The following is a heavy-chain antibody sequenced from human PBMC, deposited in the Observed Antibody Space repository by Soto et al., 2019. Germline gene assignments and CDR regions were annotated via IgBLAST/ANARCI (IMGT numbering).Heavy chain of an antibody. CDR2: VENSGST. D-gene: IGHD2-21*01. Sequence: QVQLQESGPGLVKPSETLSLTCSVSGGSVSSESYYWSWIRQTPGKGLEWIGNVENSGSTKYNPSLKSRVTISVDTSKNQCSLKLSSVTGADTAVYYCARERGDSHCIDPWGQGTLVTVSS. CDR3: ARERGDSHCIDP. CDR1: GGSVSSESYY. J-gene: IGHJ5*02. V-gene: IGHV4-61*01.